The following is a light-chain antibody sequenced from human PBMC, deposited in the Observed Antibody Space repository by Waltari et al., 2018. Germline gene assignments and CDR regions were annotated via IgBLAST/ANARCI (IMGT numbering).Light chain of an antibody. J-gene: IGKJ1*01. V-gene: IGKV4-1*01. CDR1: QSVLYSSNNKNY. Sequence: DIVMTQSPDSLAVSLGERATINCKSSQSVLYSSNNKNYLAWYQQKPGQPPKLLIYWASIRESGVPDRFSGSGSETDFTLTISSLQAEDVAVYYCQQSYSPHRTFGQVTRVEIK. CDR3: QQSYSPHRT. CDR2: WAS.